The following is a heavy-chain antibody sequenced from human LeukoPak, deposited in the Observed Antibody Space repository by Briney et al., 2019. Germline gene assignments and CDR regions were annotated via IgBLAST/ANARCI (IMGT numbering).Heavy chain of an antibody. J-gene: IGHJ6*03. CDR2: ISGSGGSP. Sequence: TGGSLRLSCAASGFTFSSYAMSWVRQAPGKGLEWVSVISGSGGSPYYADSVKGRFTISRDNSKNALYLQMNSLRAEDTAVYYCAKGGYSYVNYYYYMDVWGKGTTVTVSS. V-gene: IGHV3-23*01. CDR1: GFTFSSYA. CDR3: AKGGYSYVNYYYYMDV. D-gene: IGHD5-18*01.